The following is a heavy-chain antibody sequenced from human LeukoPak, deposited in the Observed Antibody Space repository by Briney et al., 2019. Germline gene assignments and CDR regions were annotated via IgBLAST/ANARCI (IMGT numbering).Heavy chain of an antibody. V-gene: IGHV1-69*04. CDR2: IIPILGIA. J-gene: IGHJ4*02. D-gene: IGHD5-12*01. CDR3: ARDLGGLATRGY. CDR1: GGTFSSYA. Sequence: SVKLSCKASGGTFSSYAIRWVRQAPGQGIEWMGRIIPILGIANYAQKFQGRVTITADKSTSTAYMELSSLRSEDTAVYYCARDLGGLATRGYWGQGTLVTVSS.